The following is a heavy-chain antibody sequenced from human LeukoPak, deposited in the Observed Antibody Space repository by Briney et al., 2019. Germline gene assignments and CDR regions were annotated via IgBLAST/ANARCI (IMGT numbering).Heavy chain of an antibody. CDR3: ARGDYDSSGYPKPSDY. CDR1: GYSFTSYW. D-gene: IGHD3-22*01. V-gene: IGHV5-51*01. J-gene: IGHJ4*02. CDR2: IYPGDSDT. Sequence: GESLKISCKGSGYSFTSYWIGWVRQMPGKGLEWMGIIYPGDSDTRYSPSFQGQVTISADKSISTAYLQWSSLKASDTAMYYCARGDYDSSGYPKPSDYWGQGTLVTVSS.